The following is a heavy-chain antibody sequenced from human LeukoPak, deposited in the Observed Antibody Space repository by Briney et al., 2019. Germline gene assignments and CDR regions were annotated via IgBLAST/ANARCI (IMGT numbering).Heavy chain of an antibody. CDR1: GFTVSSNY. CDR2: IYSGDNT. V-gene: IGHV3-66*01. Sequence: GGSLRLSCAASGFTVSSNYMGWVRQAPGTGLEWVSVIYSGDNTYYADSVKGRFTIPRDNSKNTLYLQMKSLRAEDTAVYYCARGYSSSWYGGADNYFDYWGQGTLVTVSS. J-gene: IGHJ4*02. D-gene: IGHD6-13*01. CDR3: ARGYSSSWYGGADNYFDY.